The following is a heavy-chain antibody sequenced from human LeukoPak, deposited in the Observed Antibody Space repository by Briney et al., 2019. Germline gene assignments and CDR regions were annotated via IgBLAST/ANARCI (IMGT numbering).Heavy chain of an antibody. J-gene: IGHJ6*02. D-gene: IGHD3-10*01. CDR1: GFTFSSYG. CDR2: ISYGGSNK. CDR3: AKDPHYYGPTTTSMDV. V-gene: IGHV3-30*18. Sequence: GRSLRLSCAASGFTFSSYGMHWVRQAPGKGLEWVAVISYGGSNKYYADSVKGRFTISRDNSKNTLYLQINSLRAEDTAVYYCAKDPHYYGPTTTSMDVWGQGTTVTVSS.